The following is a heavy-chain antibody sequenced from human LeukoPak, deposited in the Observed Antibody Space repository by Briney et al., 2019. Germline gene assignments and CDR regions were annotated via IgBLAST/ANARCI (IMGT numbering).Heavy chain of an antibody. CDR3: ARGENWQQLVHF. Sequence: GGSLRLSCAASGFTVSSNYMSWVRQAPGEGREWGSIIYSGGSTYYAGSVKGRFNIYRDNSKNTLYLQRNSLTAEDTGVYYCARGENWQQLVHFWGQGTLVTVSS. CDR1: GFTVSSNY. CDR2: IYSGGST. J-gene: IGHJ4*02. V-gene: IGHV3-53*01. D-gene: IGHD6-13*01.